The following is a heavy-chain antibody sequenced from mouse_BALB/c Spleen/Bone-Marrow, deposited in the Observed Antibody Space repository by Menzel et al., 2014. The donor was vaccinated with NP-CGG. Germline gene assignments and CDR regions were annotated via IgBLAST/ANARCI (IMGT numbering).Heavy chain of an antibody. CDR3: AYGSSYDYFDY. CDR2: IDPANGNT. J-gene: IGHJ2*01. V-gene: IGHV14-3*02. Sequence: EVQLQQSGAELVKPGASAKLSCTASGFNIKDTYVHWVKQRPEQGLEWIGRIDPANGNTKYDPKFQGKATITADTSSNTAYLQLSSLTSEDTAVYYCAYGSSYDYFDYWGQGTTLTVSS. CDR1: GFNIKDTY. D-gene: IGHD1-1*01.